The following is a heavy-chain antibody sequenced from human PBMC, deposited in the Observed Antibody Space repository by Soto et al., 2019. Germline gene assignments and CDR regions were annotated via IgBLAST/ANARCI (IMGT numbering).Heavy chain of an antibody. CDR1: GFTVGNNY. J-gene: IGHJ4*02. V-gene: IGHV3-53*01. CDR3: VKDGRGSGSHYNSFGY. Sequence: GGSLRLSCAASGFTVGNNYMSWVRQAPGKGLEWVSLIDSTGTTKYADSVKGRFTVSRDNAKNTLYLQMNSLRAEDTAVYYCVKDGRGSGSHYNSFGYWGQGTLVTVSS. D-gene: IGHD3-10*01. CDR2: IDSTGTT.